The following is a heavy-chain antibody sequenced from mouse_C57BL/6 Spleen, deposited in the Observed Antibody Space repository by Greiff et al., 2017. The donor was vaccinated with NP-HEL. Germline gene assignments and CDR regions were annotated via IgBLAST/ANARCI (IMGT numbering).Heavy chain of an antibody. Sequence: EVKLVESGEGLVKPGGSLKLSCAASGFTFSSYAMSWVRQTPEKRLEWVAYISSGGDYIYYADTVKGRFTISRDNARNTLYLQMSSLKSEDTAMYYCTRAVITTVVAPFDYWGQGTTLTVSS. V-gene: IGHV5-9-1*02. CDR2: ISSGGDYI. CDR3: TRAVITTVVAPFDY. D-gene: IGHD1-1*01. J-gene: IGHJ2*01. CDR1: GFTFSSYA.